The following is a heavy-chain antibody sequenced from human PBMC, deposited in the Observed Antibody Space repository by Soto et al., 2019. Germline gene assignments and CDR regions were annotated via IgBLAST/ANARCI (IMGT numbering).Heavy chain of an antibody. CDR2: IYYSGST. Sequence: SETLSLTCTVSGGSISSGGYYWSWIRQHPGKGLEWIGYIYYSGSTYYNPSLKSRVTISVDTSKNQFSLKLSSVTAADTAVYYCASGYCSGGSCYRYNWFDPWGQGTLVTVSS. CDR1: GGSISSGGYY. J-gene: IGHJ5*02. V-gene: IGHV4-31*03. D-gene: IGHD2-15*01. CDR3: ASGYCSGGSCYRYNWFDP.